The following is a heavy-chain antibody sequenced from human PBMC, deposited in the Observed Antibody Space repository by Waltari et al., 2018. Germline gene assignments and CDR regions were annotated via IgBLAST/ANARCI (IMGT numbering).Heavy chain of an antibody. Sequence: EVQLVESGGGLVKPGGSLRLSCAASGFTFSSYSMNWVRQAPGKVLEWVSSISSSSSYIYYADSVKGRFTISRDNAKNSLYLQMNSLRAEDTAVYYCARDYDFWSGYNDYWGQGTLVTVSS. CDR3: ARDYDFWSGYNDY. CDR2: ISSSSSYI. J-gene: IGHJ4*02. D-gene: IGHD3-3*01. V-gene: IGHV3-21*01. CDR1: GFTFSSYS.